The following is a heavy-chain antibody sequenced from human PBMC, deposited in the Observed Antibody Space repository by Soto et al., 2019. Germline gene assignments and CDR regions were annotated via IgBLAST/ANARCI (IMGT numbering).Heavy chain of an antibody. CDR1: GFTFRNYG. J-gene: IGHJ4*02. CDR3: ARFTFGGVIAPDH. CDR2: IWYDGNSK. Sequence: SLRLSCAASGFTFRNYGMHWVRQAQGKGLEWVAVIWYDGNSKYYADSVKGRFTISRDNSKNTLYLQMNSLRVEDTAVYSCARFTFGGVIAPDHWGQGTLVTVSS. V-gene: IGHV3-33*01. D-gene: IGHD3-16*02.